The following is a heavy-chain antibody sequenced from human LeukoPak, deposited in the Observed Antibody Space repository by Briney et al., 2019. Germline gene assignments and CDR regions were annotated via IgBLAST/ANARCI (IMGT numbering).Heavy chain of an antibody. J-gene: IGHJ5*02. CDR2: INHSGST. Sequence: SETLSLTCAVYGGSFSGYYWSWTRQPPGKGLEWIGEINHSGSTNYNPSLKSRVTISVDTSKNQFSLKLSSVTAADTAVYYCARHLKAVAVKRGNWFDPWGQGTLVTVSS. CDR3: ARHLKAVAVKRGNWFDP. V-gene: IGHV4-34*01. D-gene: IGHD6-19*01. CDR1: GGSFSGYY.